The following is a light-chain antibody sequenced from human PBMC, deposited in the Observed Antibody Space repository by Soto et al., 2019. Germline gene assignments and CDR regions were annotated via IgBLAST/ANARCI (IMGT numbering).Light chain of an antibody. J-gene: IGKJ1*01. CDR3: EKYNNWPRT. CDR2: GAS. CDR1: QSVSSN. V-gene: IGKV3-15*01. Sequence: EIVMTQSPATLSVSPGERATLSCRASQSVSSNLAWYQQKPGQAPRLLIYGASTRATGIPGRFSGSGSGTEFSLTSCSLQSEDFAVYYCEKYNNWPRTFGQGTKVEIK.